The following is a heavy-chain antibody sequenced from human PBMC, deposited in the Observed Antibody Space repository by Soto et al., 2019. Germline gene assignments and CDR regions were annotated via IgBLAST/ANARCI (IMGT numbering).Heavy chain of an antibody. CDR2: ISAYNGNT. CDR3: ARNPVGGSIVMDV. V-gene: IGHV1-18*01. J-gene: IGHJ6*02. Sequence: SVTVSCKDSVYTLNSYGIGWVRQAHGQGLEWMGWISAYNGNTNYAQKLQGRVTMTTDTSTSTAYMELRSLRSDDTAVYYCARNPVGGSIVMDVWGQGTTVTVSS. CDR1: VYTLNSYG. D-gene: IGHD2-15*01.